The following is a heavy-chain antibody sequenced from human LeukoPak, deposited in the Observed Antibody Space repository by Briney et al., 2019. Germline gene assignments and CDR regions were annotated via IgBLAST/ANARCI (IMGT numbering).Heavy chain of an antibody. CDR2: IYYSGST. V-gene: IGHV4-59*01. J-gene: IGHJ4*02. CDR3: ARAGYCSGDSCFFDS. D-gene: IGHD2-15*01. CDR1: GGSISSYY. Sequence: PSETLSLTCTVPGGSISSYYWSWIRQPPGKGLEWIGYIYYSGSTNYNPSLKSRATISVDTSKNQFSLKLSSVTAADTAVYYCARAGYCSGDSCFFDSWGQGTLVTVSS.